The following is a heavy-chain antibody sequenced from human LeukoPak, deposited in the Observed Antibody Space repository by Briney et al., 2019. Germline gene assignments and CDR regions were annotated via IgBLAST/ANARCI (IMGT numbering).Heavy chain of an antibody. D-gene: IGHD1-26*01. CDR3: ARSGSYYGDAFDI. CDR1: GFTFSSHA. CDR2: ISSGGGST. Sequence: GGSLRLSCAASGFTFSSHAMSWVRQAPGKGLEWVSAISSGGGSTYYADSVKGRFTISRDNAKNSLYLQMNSLRAEDTAVYYCARSGSYYGDAFDIWGQGTMVTVSS. J-gene: IGHJ3*02. V-gene: IGHV3-23*01.